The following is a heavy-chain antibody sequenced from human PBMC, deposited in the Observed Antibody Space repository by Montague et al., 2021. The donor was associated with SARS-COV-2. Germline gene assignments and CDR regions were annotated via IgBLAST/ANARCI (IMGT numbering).Heavy chain of an antibody. CDR2: IYYSGST. Sequence: SETLSLTCTVSGGSISTYYWNWIRQPPGTGLEWIGNIYYSGSTXXXPSXXXRATISLDTSKNQFSLKLNSVTAADTAVYFCARTWSDYGDYDAFDLWGQGTMVTVSS. V-gene: IGHV4-59*13. CDR3: ARTWSDYGDYDAFDL. J-gene: IGHJ3*01. D-gene: IGHD4-17*01. CDR1: GGSISTYY.